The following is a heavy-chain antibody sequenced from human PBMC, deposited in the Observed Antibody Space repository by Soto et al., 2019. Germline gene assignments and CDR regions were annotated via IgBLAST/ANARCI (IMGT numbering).Heavy chain of an antibody. V-gene: IGHV1-69*01. D-gene: IGHD6-19*01. Sequence: SVKVSCKASGDTFSRYAISWVRQAPGQGIESMGXIIPIXATATYEQNLXXGVTITAXXSTSTAYLEQSSLRSEDTAVYYCARASSSGWDYWGQGTLVTVYS. CDR1: GDTFSRYA. CDR2: IIPIXATA. CDR3: ARASSSGWDY. J-gene: IGHJ4*02.